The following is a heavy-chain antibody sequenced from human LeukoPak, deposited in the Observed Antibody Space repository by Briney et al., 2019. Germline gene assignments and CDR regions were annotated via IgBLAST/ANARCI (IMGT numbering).Heavy chain of an antibody. D-gene: IGHD1-1*01. Sequence: PGGSLRLSCAASGFTFSSNSMNWVRQAPGKGLEWVSSISSSGNYIFYEDSVKGRFTISRDNAKNSLYLQMNSLRAEDTAVYYCARGDDGDSAIDYWGQGTLVTVSS. CDR3: ARGDDGDSAIDY. CDR1: GFTFSSNS. J-gene: IGHJ4*02. V-gene: IGHV3-21*01. CDR2: ISSSGNYI.